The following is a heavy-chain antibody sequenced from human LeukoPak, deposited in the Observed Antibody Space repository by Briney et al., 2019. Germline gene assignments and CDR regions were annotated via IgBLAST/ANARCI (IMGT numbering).Heavy chain of an antibody. V-gene: IGHV3-66*01. J-gene: IGHJ5*02. CDR1: GFTVSSNY. D-gene: IGHD3-10*01. Sequence: PGGSLRLSCAASGFTVSSNYVSWVRQAPGKGLEWVSVIYSGGSTYYADSVKGRFTISRDNSKNTLYLQMNSLRAEDTAVYYCARDRDYYGSGSYGGNWFDPWGQGTLVTVSS. CDR2: IYSGGST. CDR3: ARDRDYYGSGSYGGNWFDP.